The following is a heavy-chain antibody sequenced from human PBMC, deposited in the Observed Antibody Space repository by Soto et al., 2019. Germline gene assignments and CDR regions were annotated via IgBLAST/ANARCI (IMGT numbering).Heavy chain of an antibody. Sequence: PGGSLSLSCAASGFSFTNFAMSWVRQAPGKGLEWVAGIGASGDITWYADSVKGRLSISRDNSKNTLYLQLNSLRFEDTAVYYCAKDDFTDRGDDYFDYWGPGTLVTVSS. CDR3: AKDDFTDRGDDYFDY. CDR2: IGASGDIT. D-gene: IGHD2-21*02. CDR1: GFSFTNFA. V-gene: IGHV3-23*01. J-gene: IGHJ4*02.